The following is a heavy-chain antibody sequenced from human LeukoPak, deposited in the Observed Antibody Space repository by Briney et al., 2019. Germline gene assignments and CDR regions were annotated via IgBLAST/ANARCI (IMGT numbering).Heavy chain of an antibody. J-gene: IGHJ1*01. Sequence: GGSLRLSCAASGFTFSSYAMSWVRQALGKGLEWVSAISGSGGSTYYADSVKGRFTISRDNSKNTLYLQMNSLKAEDTAVYYCAKDRKGGWPPVDFQHWGQGTLVTVSS. D-gene: IGHD6-19*01. CDR2: ISGSGGST. CDR3: AKDRKGGWPPVDFQH. V-gene: IGHV3-23*01. CDR1: GFTFSSYA.